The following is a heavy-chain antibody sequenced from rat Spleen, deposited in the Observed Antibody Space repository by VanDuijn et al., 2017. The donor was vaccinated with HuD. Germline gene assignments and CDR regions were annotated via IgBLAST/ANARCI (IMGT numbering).Heavy chain of an antibody. CDR1: GFSFSSYG. CDR2: MSTGGGYT. Sequence: EVQLVESGGGLVQPGRSLKLSCAASGFSFSSYGMAWVRQTPTKGLEWVASMSTGGGYTYYGDSVKGRFTISRDNAESTLYLQMNSLRSEDTAIYYCTRNWDYWGQGVMVTVSS. J-gene: IGHJ2*01. CDR3: TRNWDY. D-gene: IGHD3-6*01. V-gene: IGHV5S13*01.